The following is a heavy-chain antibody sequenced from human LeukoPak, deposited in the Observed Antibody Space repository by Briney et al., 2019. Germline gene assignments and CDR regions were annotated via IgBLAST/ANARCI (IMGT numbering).Heavy chain of an antibody. D-gene: IGHD3-3*01. Sequence: PSETLSLTCAVSGGSFSAYYWTWIRQPPGKGLEWIGEINHSGSANYNPSLKSRVTISLDTSKNQFSLKLSSVTAADTAVYYCARDRTIFGFDYWGQGTLVTVSS. V-gene: IGHV4-34*01. J-gene: IGHJ4*02. CDR3: ARDRTIFGFDY. CDR1: GGSFSAYY. CDR2: INHSGSA.